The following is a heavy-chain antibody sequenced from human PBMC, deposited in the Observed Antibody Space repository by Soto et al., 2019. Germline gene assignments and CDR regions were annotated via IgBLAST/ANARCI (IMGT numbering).Heavy chain of an antibody. CDR1: GGSITSSNW. CDR3: ARVVDYYWYFDL. V-gene: IGHV4-4*03. D-gene: IGHD5-12*01. J-gene: IGHJ2*01. Sequence: QVQLRESGPGLVKPPGTLSLTCAVSGGSITSSNWWSWVRQPPEKGLEWIGEIFHSGSTNYNPSLKSRVTISVDKSKNQFSLNLSSVTAADTAVYYCARVVDYYWYFDLWGRGTLVTVSS. CDR2: IFHSGST.